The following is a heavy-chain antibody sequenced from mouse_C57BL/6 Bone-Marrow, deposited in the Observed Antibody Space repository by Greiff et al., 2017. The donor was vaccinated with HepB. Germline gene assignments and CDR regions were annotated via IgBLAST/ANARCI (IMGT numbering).Heavy chain of an antibody. CDR2: ILPGSGST. V-gene: IGHV1-9*01. Sequence: QVQLKESGAELMKPGASVKLSCKASGYTFTGYWIEWVKQRPGHGLEWIGEILPGSGSTNYNEKFKGKATFTADTASNPAYMQLSSLTTEDSAIYAFAHFYFGSPMDYWGQGTAVTVSA. CDR1: GYTFTGYW. CDR3: AHFYFGSPMDY. J-gene: IGHJ4*01. D-gene: IGHD1-1*01.